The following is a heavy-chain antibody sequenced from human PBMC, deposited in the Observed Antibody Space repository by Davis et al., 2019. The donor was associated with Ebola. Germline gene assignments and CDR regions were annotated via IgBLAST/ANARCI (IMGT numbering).Heavy chain of an antibody. V-gene: IGHV3-53*01. CDR1: GFTVSSNY. D-gene: IGHD2-15*01. J-gene: IGHJ4*02. CDR2: IYSGGST. Sequence: GESLKISCAASGFTVSSNYMSWVRQAPGKGLEWVSVIYSGGSTYYPDSVKGRFTISRDNSKNTLYLQMNSRRAEDTAVYYCARDPGGWFDYWGQGTLVTVSS. CDR3: ARDPGGWFDY.